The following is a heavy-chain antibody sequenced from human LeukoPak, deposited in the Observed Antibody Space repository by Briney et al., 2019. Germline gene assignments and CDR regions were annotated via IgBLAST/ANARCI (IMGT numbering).Heavy chain of an antibody. CDR2: ISGSGGST. J-gene: IGHJ3*02. D-gene: IGHD3-22*01. Sequence: GGSLRLSCAASGFTFSSYAMSWVRQAPGKGLEWVSAISGSGGSTYYADSVKGRFTISRDNSKNTLYLQMNSLRAEDTAVYYCANPNPNSDSSGYYYVDDAFDIWGQGTMVTVSS. V-gene: IGHV3-23*01. CDR3: ANPNPNSDSSGYYYVDDAFDI. CDR1: GFTFSSYA.